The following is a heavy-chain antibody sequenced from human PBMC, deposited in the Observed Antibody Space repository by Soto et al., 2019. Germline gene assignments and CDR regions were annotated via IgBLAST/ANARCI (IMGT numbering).Heavy chain of an antibody. CDR2: ISYDGSNK. CDR3: AKDTGGYGDYGDY. Sequence: GGSLRLSCAASGFTFSSYGMHWVRQAPGKGLEWVAVISYDGSNKYYADSVKGRFTISRDNSKNTLYLQMNSLRAEDTAVYYCAKDTGGYGDYGDYWGQGTLVTVSS. J-gene: IGHJ4*02. D-gene: IGHD4-17*01. V-gene: IGHV3-30*18. CDR1: GFTFSSYG.